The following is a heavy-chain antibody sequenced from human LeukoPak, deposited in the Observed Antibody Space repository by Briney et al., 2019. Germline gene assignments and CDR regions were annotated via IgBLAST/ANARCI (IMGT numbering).Heavy chain of an antibody. V-gene: IGHV5-51*01. CDR3: ARHGVLQQFADY. CDR2: IYPGDSDT. CDR1: GYSFVTYW. J-gene: IGHJ4*02. Sequence: GESLKISCKGSGYSFVTYWIGWVRQMPGKGLEWMGIIYPGDSDTEYSPSFQGQVTISADKSINTAYLQWSSLKTSDTAMYYCARHGVLQQFADYWGQGTLVTVSS. D-gene: IGHD2-8*01.